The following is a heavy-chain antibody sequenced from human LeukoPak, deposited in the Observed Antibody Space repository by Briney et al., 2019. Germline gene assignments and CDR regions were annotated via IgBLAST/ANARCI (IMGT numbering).Heavy chain of an antibody. CDR1: GFTFSSYG. V-gene: IGHV3-33*06. CDR2: IWYDGSNK. CDR3: AKILPMYRSSWQVSIDY. Sequence: PGGSLRLSCAASGFTFSSYGMHWVRQAPGKGLEWVAVIWYDGSNKYYADSVKGRFAISRDNSKNTLYLQMNSLRAEDTAVYYCAKILPMYRSSWQVSIDYRGQGTLVTVSS. D-gene: IGHD6-13*01. J-gene: IGHJ4*02.